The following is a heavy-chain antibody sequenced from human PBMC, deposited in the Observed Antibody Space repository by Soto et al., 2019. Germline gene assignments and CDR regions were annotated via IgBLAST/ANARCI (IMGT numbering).Heavy chain of an antibody. CDR1: GFTFSSYA. J-gene: IGHJ4*02. CDR3: AREDTGMVRGY. D-gene: IGHD5-18*01. CDR2: ISGSGGST. V-gene: IGHV3-23*01. Sequence: EVQLLESGGGLVQPGGSLRLSCAASGFTFSSYAMSWVRQAPGKGLEWVSAISGSGGSTYYADSVKGRFTISRDNSKNTLYLQMNRLGAEEAVVYYGAREDTGMVRGYWGQGTLVTVSS.